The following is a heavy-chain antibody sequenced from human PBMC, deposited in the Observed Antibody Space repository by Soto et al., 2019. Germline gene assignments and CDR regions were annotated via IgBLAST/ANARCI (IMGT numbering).Heavy chain of an antibody. J-gene: IGHJ6*02. V-gene: IGHV3-33*01. CDR2: IWYDGSNK. CDR1: GFTFSGYG. D-gene: IGHD6-19*01. Sequence: GGSLRLSCAASGFTFSGYGMHWVRQAPGKGLEWVAVIWYDGSNKYYADSVKGRFTISRDNSKNTLYLQMNSLRAEDTAVYYCARDSIAVAGNNYYGMDVWGQGTTVTVSS. CDR3: ARDSIAVAGNNYYGMDV.